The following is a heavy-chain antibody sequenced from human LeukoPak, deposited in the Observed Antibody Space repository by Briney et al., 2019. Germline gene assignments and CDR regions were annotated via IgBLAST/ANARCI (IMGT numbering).Heavy chain of an antibody. CDR2: IYPRDGST. V-gene: IGHV1-46*01. J-gene: IGHJ4*02. CDR3: ARDQEGFDY. CDR1: GYSFTSNY. Sequence: GASVKVSCKVSGYSFTSNYIHWVRQAPGQGLEWMGMIYPRDGSTSYAQRFQDRVTVTSDTSTSTVHMELSGLRSEETAVYYCARDQEGFDYWGQGTLVTVSS.